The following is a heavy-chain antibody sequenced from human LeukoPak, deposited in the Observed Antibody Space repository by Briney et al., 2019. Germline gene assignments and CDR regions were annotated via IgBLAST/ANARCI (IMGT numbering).Heavy chain of an antibody. CDR1: GGSISSYY. Sequence: SETLSLTCTVAGGSISSYYWNWIRQPAGKGLEYIGRTYTGGSTNYNPSLKSRVTMSVDTSKNQFSLKLSSVTAADTAVYYCVGGTYYGGGSWGQGTLVTVSS. D-gene: IGHD1-26*01. J-gene: IGHJ5*02. CDR3: VGGTYYGGGS. V-gene: IGHV4-4*07. CDR2: TYTGGST.